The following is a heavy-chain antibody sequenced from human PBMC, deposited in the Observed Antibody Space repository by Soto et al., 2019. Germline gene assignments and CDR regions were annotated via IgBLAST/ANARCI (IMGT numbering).Heavy chain of an antibody. CDR1: GYTFPSYH. Sequence: QVQLVQSGAEVKKPGASVKVSCKASGYTFPSYHISWVRQATGQGLEWMGWMHPYSGNTAYAQKFQGRLTMTTNSSISTAYMELSSLTSEDTAVYYCAREQDYGDYGDYWGQGTRVTVS. V-gene: IGHV1-8*01. CDR2: MHPYSGNT. D-gene: IGHD4-17*01. CDR3: AREQDYGDYGDY. J-gene: IGHJ4*02.